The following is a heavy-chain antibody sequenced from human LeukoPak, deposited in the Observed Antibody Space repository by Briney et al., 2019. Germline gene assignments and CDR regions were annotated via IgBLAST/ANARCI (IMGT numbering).Heavy chain of an antibody. J-gene: IGHJ4*02. CDR1: AGSISSHY. Sequence: SETLSLTCSVSAGSISSHYWSWIRQPPGRGLEWIGYIYYSGTTDYNPSLKSRVTISVDTSKNQFSLKLSSVTAADTAVYYCARGVYIAAAQYGYWGQGTLVTVSS. V-gene: IGHV4-59*11. CDR3: ARGVYIAAAQYGY. CDR2: IYYSGTT. D-gene: IGHD6-13*01.